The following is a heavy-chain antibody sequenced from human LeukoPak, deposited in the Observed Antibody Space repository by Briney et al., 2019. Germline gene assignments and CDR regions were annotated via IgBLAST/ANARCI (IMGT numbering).Heavy chain of an antibody. V-gene: IGHV1-8*03. D-gene: IGHD3-10*01. CDR1: GYTFTIYD. J-gene: IGHJ4*02. CDR2: MNPNSGNT. CDR3: ARHDRVWFGELSIDY. Sequence: ASVKVSCKASGYTFTIYDINWVRQATGQGLEWMGWMNPNSGNTGYAQKFQGRVTITRNTSISTAYMELSSLRFEDTAVYYCARHDRVWFGELSIDYWGQGTLVTVSS.